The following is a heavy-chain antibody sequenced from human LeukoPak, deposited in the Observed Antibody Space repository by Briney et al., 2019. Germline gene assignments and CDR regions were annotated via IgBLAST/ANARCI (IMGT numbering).Heavy chain of an antibody. D-gene: IGHD2-15*01. CDR3: AREGCSGGSCFDAFDI. J-gene: IGHJ3*02. Sequence: ASVKVSCKASGYTFTSYGISWVRQAPGQGLEWMGWISAYNGNTNYAQKLQGRVTMTTDTSTSTAYMELRSLGSDDTAVYYCAREGCSGGSCFDAFDIWGQGTMVTVSS. CDR2: ISAYNGNT. V-gene: IGHV1-18*01. CDR1: GYTFTSYG.